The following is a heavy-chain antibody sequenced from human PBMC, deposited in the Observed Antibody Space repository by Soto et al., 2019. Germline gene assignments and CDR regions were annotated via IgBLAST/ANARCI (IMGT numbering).Heavy chain of an antibody. V-gene: IGHV4-39*01. Sequence: QLQLQESGPGLVKPSETLSLTCTVSGGSISSSSYYWGWVRQPPGKGLEWIGSFSYSGSTYYNPSLNSRVTISVDPSQIQFSLKLRSVTAADTAVYYCATRRSECSSTSCPPWSYYMDVWGKGTTVTVSS. CDR1: GGSISSSSYY. CDR3: ATRRSECSSTSCPPWSYYMDV. D-gene: IGHD2-2*01. J-gene: IGHJ6*03. CDR2: FSYSGST.